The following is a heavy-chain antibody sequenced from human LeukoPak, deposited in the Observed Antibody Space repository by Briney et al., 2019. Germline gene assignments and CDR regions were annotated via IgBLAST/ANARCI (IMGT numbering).Heavy chain of an antibody. CDR1: GGSISSFY. CDR3: ARDEGRGAFEI. J-gene: IGHJ3*02. Sequence: SETLSLTCTVSGGSISSFYWSWIRQPPGKGLEWIGYIHYSGSTNYNTSLKSRVTISVDTSKNQFSLRLSSVTAADTAVYYCARDEGRGAFEIWGQGTMVTVSS. CDR2: IHYSGST. V-gene: IGHV4-59*01.